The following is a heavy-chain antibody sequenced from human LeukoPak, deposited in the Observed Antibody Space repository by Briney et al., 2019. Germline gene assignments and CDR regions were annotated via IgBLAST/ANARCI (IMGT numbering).Heavy chain of an antibody. D-gene: IGHD3-22*01. V-gene: IGHV1-2*02. J-gene: IGHJ4*02. CDR2: INPNSGGT. CDR3: ARYYYGTSGGDY. Sequence: ASVKVSCKASGYTFTGYYMHWVRQAPGQGLEWMGWINPNSGGTNYAQKFQGRVTMTRDTSISTAYMELSRLRSDDTAVYYCARYYYGTSGGDYWGQGTLVTVSS. CDR1: GYTFTGYY.